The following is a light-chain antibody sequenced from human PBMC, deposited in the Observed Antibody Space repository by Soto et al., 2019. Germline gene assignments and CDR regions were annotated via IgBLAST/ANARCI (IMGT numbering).Light chain of an antibody. V-gene: IGLV1-44*01. CDR2: SNN. Sequence: QSVLTQPPSASGTPGQRVTISCSGSISNIGSNNVNWYQQLPGKAPKLFIYSNNQRPSGVPDRFSGSKSGTSASLAISGLQSEDEADYYCCSFAGSSTFWVFGGGTKLTVL. CDR3: CSFAGSSTFWV. CDR1: ISNIGSNN. J-gene: IGLJ3*02.